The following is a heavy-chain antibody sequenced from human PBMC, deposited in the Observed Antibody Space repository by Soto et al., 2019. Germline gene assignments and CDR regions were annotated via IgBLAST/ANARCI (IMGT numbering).Heavy chain of an antibody. J-gene: IGHJ5*02. D-gene: IGHD6-6*01. Sequence: GGSLRLSCAASGFTFSSYSMNWVRQAPGKGLEWVSSISSSSYIYYADSVKGRFTISRDNAKNSLYLQMNSLRAEDTAVYYCARERVAARHWFDPWGQGTLVTVSS. V-gene: IGHV3-21*01. CDR1: GFTFSSYS. CDR2: ISSSSYI. CDR3: ARERVAARHWFDP.